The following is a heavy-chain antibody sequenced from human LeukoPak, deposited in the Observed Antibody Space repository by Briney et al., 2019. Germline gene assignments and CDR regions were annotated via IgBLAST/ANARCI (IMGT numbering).Heavy chain of an antibody. CDR2: ISYNGRRK. Sequence: QSGGSLRLSCVASGFSFSGFAIHWVRQAPGKGLEWVALISYNGRRKDHADSVGGRFTIDRDNSKNTVYLEMNGLRPDDTAIYFCARQEARNYYYEGLDYWGQGNLVTVSS. D-gene: IGHD3-22*01. CDR1: GFSFSGFA. CDR3: ARQEARNYYYEGLDY. V-gene: IGHV3-30*04. J-gene: IGHJ4*02.